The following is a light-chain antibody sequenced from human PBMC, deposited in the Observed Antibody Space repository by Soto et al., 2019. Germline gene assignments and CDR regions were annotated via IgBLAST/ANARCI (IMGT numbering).Light chain of an antibody. J-gene: IGKJ2*01. Sequence: EIVLTQSPGTLPLSPGERATLSCRASQSVSSSSLAWYQHKPGQAPRLLIYDASSRATGIPDRFSGSGSGTDFTLTISRLEPEDLAVYYCQPYGRTPYTFGQGTKLEIK. V-gene: IGKV3-20*01. CDR1: QSVSSSS. CDR3: QPYGRTPYT. CDR2: DAS.